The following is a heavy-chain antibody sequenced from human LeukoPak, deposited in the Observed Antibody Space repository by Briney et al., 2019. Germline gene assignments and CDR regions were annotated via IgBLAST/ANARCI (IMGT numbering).Heavy chain of an antibody. Sequence: PSETLSLTCAVYGGSFSGYYWSWIRQPPGEGLEWIGEINHSGSTNYNPSLKSRVTISVDTSKNQFSLKLSSVTAADTAVYYCARGRYSIGDYETKYYYYGMDVWGQGTTVTVSS. CDR3: ARGRYSIGDYETKYYYYGMDV. D-gene: IGHD4-17*01. V-gene: IGHV4-34*01. CDR1: GGSFSGYY. J-gene: IGHJ6*02. CDR2: INHSGST.